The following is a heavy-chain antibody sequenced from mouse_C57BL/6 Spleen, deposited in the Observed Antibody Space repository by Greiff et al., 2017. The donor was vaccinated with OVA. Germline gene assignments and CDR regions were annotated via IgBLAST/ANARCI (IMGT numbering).Heavy chain of an antibody. D-gene: IGHD1-1*01. CDR3: ARSIITTVVGEDYFDY. J-gene: IGHJ2*01. CDR1: GFTFTDYY. V-gene: IGHV7-3*01. CDR2: IRNKANGYTT. Sequence: VQLKQSGGGLVQPGGSLSLSCAASGFTFTDYYMSWVRQPPGKALEWLGFIRNKANGYTTEYSASVKGRFTISRDNSQSILYLQMNALRAEDSATYYCARSIITTVVGEDYFDYWGQGTTLTVSS.